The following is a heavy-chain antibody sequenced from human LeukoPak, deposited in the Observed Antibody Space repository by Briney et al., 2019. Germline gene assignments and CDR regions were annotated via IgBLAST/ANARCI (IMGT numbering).Heavy chain of an antibody. D-gene: IGHD6-13*01. J-gene: IGHJ4*02. V-gene: IGHV3-7*01. CDR3: AREGSSWFFDC. CDR2: IKQDGSDE. CDR1: GFTFSDYP. Sequence: GGSLRLSCAGSGFTFSDYPMTWVRQAPGKGLEWVANIKQDGSDEKYLDSVRGRFTISRDNAKNSLFLQMNTLRDEDTAVYYCAREGSSWFFDCWGQGTLVTVSS.